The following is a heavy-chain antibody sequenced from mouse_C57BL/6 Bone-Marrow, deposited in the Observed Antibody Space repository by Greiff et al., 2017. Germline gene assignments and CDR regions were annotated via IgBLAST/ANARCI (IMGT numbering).Heavy chain of an antibody. CDR2: ISDGGSYT. V-gene: IGHV5-4*03. J-gene: IGHJ2*01. CDR1: GFTFSSYA. CDR3: AMVYWDVLDY. D-gene: IGHD4-1*01. Sequence: EVMLVESGGGLVKPGGSLKLSCAASGFTFSSYAMSWVRQTPEKRLEWVATISDGGSYTYYPDNVKGRFTISRDNAKNNLYLQMSHLKSEDTAMYYCAMVYWDVLDYWGQGTTLTVSS.